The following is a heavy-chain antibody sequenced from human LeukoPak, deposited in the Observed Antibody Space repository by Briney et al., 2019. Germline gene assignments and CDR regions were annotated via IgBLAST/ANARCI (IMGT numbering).Heavy chain of an antibody. CDR2: ISVSGSTR. CDR3: ARDRSRLTLNWNFDL. D-gene: IGHD4-23*01. CDR1: GFTLSDYY. V-gene: IGHV3-11*01. Sequence: PGGSLRLSCAASGFTLSDYYMSWIRQAPGKGLEWVSYISVSGSTRHYADSVKGRFTISRDNAKNSLYLQMNSLRAEDTAVYYCARDRSRLTLNWNFDLWGRGTLVTVSS. J-gene: IGHJ2*01.